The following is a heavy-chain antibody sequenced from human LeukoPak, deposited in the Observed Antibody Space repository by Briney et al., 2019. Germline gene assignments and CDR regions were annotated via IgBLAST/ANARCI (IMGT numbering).Heavy chain of an antibody. Sequence: SVKVSCKASGFTFTSSAVQWVRQARGQGLEWIGGIVVGSGNTRYEQKFQERVTINRDMSTSKVCMQLSSLRSEDTGVYYCAIDDVTTGTKTALGYWGQGTLVTVSS. D-gene: IGHD1-1*01. CDR2: IVVGSGNT. J-gene: IGHJ4*02. CDR1: GFTFTSSA. V-gene: IGHV1-58*01. CDR3: AIDDVTTGTKTALGY.